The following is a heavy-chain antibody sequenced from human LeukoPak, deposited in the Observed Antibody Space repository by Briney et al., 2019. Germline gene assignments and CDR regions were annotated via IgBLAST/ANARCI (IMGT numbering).Heavy chain of an antibody. Sequence: PSETLSLTCTVSGGSISSSSYYWGWIRQPPGKGLEWIGSIYYSGSTYYNPSLKSRVTISVDTSKNQFSLKLSSVTAADTAVYYCARGEWFGDPGEAFDIWGQGTMVTVSS. V-gene: IGHV4-39*01. CDR1: GGSISSSSYY. D-gene: IGHD3-10*01. CDR2: IYYSGST. CDR3: ARGEWFGDPGEAFDI. J-gene: IGHJ3*02.